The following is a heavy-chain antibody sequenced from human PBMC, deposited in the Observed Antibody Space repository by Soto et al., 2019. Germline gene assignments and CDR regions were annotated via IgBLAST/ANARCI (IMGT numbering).Heavy chain of an antibody. V-gene: IGHV3-30*18. CDR2: ISYDGSNK. CDR1: GFTFSSYG. J-gene: IGHJ6*02. Sequence: PGGSLRLSCAAAGFTFSSYGMHWVRQAPGKGLEWVAVISYDGSNKYYADSVKGRFTIPRDNSKNTLYLQMNSLRAEDTAVYYCAKDILPGYYAGYYYYGMDVWGQGTTVTVSS. CDR3: AKDILPGYYAGYYYYGMDV. D-gene: IGHD3-9*01.